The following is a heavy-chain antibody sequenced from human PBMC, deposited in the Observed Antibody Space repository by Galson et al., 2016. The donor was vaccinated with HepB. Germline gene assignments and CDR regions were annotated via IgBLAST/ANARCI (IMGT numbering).Heavy chain of an antibody. V-gene: IGHV1-2*02. D-gene: IGHD3-22*01. CDR1: GYTFTGYY. J-gene: IGHJ4*02. CDR2: INPNSGGT. Sequence: SVKVSCKASGYTFTGYYMHWVRQAPGQGLERMGWINPNSGGTSYAQKFQGRVTMTRDTSISTAYMELSRLRSDDTAVYYCARGHYYDSRGYYYVLDYWGQGTLVTVSS. CDR3: ARGHYYDSRGYYYVLDY.